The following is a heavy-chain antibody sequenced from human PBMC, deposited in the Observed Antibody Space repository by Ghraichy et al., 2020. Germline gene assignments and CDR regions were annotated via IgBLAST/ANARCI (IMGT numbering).Heavy chain of an antibody. V-gene: IGHV3-74*01. D-gene: IGHD3-16*01. CDR1: GFTFSDYW. CDR3: TGAPDCGGVKCSGYYYYGRCV. Sequence: LSLTCAVSGFTFSDYWMHWVRQGPGMGLVWVSRINPDGSRTDYADSVKGRFTISRDNARNTAYLQINSLRVEDTALYYCTGAPDCGGVKCSGYYYYGRCVWGQGPTVTVSS. J-gene: IGHJ6*02. CDR2: INPDGSRT.